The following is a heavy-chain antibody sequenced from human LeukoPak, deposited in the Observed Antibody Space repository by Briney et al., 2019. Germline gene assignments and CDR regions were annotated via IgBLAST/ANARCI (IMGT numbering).Heavy chain of an antibody. V-gene: IGHV4-30-4*08. CDR3: ARARDTNPFDY. Sequence: PSETLSLTCTVSGGSISSADYYWSWIRRPPGKGLEWIGYIYYSGSTYYNPSLKSRVTLSVDTSNNQFSLRLSSVTAADTAVYYCARARDTNPFDYWGQGTLVTVSS. J-gene: IGHJ4*02. D-gene: IGHD5-24*01. CDR2: IYYSGST. CDR1: GGSISSADYY.